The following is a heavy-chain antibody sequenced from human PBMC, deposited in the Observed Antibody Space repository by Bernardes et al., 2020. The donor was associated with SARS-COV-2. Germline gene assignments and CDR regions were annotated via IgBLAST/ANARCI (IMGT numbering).Heavy chain of an antibody. J-gene: IGHJ4*02. Sequence: GGSLRLSCSASGFTFSNYAMHWVRQAPGKGLEYVSVISSDGGTTYYADSVKGRFTISRDNSKNTLYLQMSSLRTDDTAVYYCVRDVDEYNNYPGGYWGQGNLVTVSS. CDR2: ISSDGGTT. CDR1: GFTFSNYA. D-gene: IGHD4-4*01. V-gene: IGHV3-64D*06. CDR3: VRDVDEYNNYPGGY.